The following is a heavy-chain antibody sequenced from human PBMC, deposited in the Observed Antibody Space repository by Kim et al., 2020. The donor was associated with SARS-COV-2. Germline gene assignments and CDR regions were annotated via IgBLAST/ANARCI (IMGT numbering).Heavy chain of an antibody. CDR2: IRDEGSNK. CDR1: GYTYSSNG. D-gene: IGHD2-15*01. Sequence: GGSLRLSCAASGYTYSSNGMHWVRQAPGKGMEWAAVIRDEGSNKYYAESVKGRFTSYRDKLKKRLYLKMNSMRVEETAVNYCASGGSKQYNYDYMDVWG. CDR3: ASGGSKQYNYDYMDV. J-gene: IGHJ6*03. V-gene: IGHV3-33*01.